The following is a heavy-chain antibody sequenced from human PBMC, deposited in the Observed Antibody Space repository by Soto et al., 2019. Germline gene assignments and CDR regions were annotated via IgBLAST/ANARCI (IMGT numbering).Heavy chain of an antibody. J-gene: IGHJ3*01. CDR2: ISASGGAT. D-gene: IGHD3-16*01. CDR1: GFTFSNYA. V-gene: IGHV3-23*01. Sequence: GGSLRLSCAGSGFTFSNYAMSWVRQAPGKGLEWVSGISASGGATYYADSVKGRFTISRDNSKNTHSLQMNSLRAEDTAVYYCAKDQNGAYVGAFEFRGQGTTVTVSS. CDR3: AKDQNGAYVGAFEF.